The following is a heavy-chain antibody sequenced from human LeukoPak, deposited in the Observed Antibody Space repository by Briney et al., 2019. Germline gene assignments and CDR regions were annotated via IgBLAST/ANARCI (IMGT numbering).Heavy chain of an antibody. CDR3: ARHLDWSFDY. CDR1: GFGFSGSW. J-gene: IGHJ4*02. D-gene: IGHD3/OR15-3a*01. Sequence: GVSLRVSCSASGFGFSGSWMTWVRQAPGKGLEWVANIKPDGSDTYYVDSMKDRFTISRDNAKNSLYLQINGLRAEDTAVYYCARHLDWSFDYWGQGTLVTVSS. V-gene: IGHV3-7*01. CDR2: IKPDGSDT.